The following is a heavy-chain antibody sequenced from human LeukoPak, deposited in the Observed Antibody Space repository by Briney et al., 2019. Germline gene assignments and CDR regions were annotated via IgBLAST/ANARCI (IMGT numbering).Heavy chain of an antibody. CDR2: ISNNGGYT. V-gene: IGHV3-23*01. J-gene: IGHJ4*02. CDR3: ARVRAYGGLFDY. D-gene: IGHD4-23*01. Sequence: GGSLRLSCAASGFTFSSSAMSWVRQAPGKGLEWVSAISNNGGYTYYADSVQGRFTISRDNSKNTLYLQMNSLRAEDTAVYYCARVRAYGGLFDYWGQGTLVTVSS. CDR1: GFTFSSSA.